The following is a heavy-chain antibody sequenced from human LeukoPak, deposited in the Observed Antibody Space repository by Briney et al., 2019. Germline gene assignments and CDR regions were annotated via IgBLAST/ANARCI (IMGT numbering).Heavy chain of an antibody. CDR2: IYFGGSNT. CDR1: GYSFTSYW. Sequence: GESLKISCQGSGYSFTSYWIGWVRQVPGKGLEWMGIIYFGGSNTKYSPSFQGQVTISADKSISTAYLQWSSLKASDTAMYYCARADDGDYRWDYWGQGTLVTVSS. J-gene: IGHJ4*02. D-gene: IGHD4-17*01. V-gene: IGHV5-51*01. CDR3: ARADDGDYRWDY.